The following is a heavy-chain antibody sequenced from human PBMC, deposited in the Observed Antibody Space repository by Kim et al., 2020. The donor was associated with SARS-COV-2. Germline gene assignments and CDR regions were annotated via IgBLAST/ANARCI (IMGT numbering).Heavy chain of an antibody. V-gene: IGHV4-34*01. CDR2: INHSGST. Sequence: SETLSLTCAVYGGSFSGYYWSWIRQPPGKGLEWIGEINHSGSTNYNPSLKSRVTISVDTSKNQFSLKLSSVTAADTAVYYCARGNGLRRTYYYYGMDVLGPRDHGHRLL. CDR3: ARGNGLRRTYYYYGMDV. CDR1: GGSFSGYY. J-gene: IGHJ6*02. D-gene: IGHD5-12*01.